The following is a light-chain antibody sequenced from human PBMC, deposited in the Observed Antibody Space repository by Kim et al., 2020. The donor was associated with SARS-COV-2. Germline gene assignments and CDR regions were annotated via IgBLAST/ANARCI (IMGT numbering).Light chain of an antibody. Sequence: EIVMTQSPATLSVSPGERATLSCRASQSANTNLAWYQQKPGQAPRLLIYGASTRATDIPARFSGSGSGTDFTLTISSLQSEDFAVYYCQQYDKWPLTFGGGNKVDIK. V-gene: IGKV3-15*01. CDR1: QSANTN. J-gene: IGKJ4*01. CDR2: GAS. CDR3: QQYDKWPLT.